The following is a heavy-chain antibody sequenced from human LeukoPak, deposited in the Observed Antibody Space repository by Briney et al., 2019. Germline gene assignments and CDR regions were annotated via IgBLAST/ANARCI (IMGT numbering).Heavy chain of an antibody. CDR3: ARHALTVTTTNWFDP. Sequence: GASLQISCQGSGSIFTSYWIGWVRQVPGKGVEWMGIIYPGDSDTRDSPSFQGQVTISDEKSNSTAYLQWSSLKASDTAMYYCARHALTVTTTNWFDPWGQGTLVTVSS. D-gene: IGHD4-17*01. CDR2: IYPGDSDT. CDR1: GSIFTSYW. V-gene: IGHV5-51*01. J-gene: IGHJ5*02.